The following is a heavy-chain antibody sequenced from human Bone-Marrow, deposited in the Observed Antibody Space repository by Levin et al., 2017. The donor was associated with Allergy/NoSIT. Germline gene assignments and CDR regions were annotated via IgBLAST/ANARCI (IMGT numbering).Heavy chain of an antibody. D-gene: IGHD3-10*01. Sequence: QAGGSLRLSCATSGFTFSRYSMNWVRQAPGEGLQWVSYINIPSSVKYYADSVKGRFAVSRDNAKNLLFLQIDSLRVEDTAVYYCARESDYYGSGTSYPGFMDVWGNGTTVIVSS. CDR1: GFTFSRYS. J-gene: IGHJ6*03. V-gene: IGHV3-48*01. CDR3: ARESDYYGSGTSYPGFMDV. CDR2: INIPSSVK.